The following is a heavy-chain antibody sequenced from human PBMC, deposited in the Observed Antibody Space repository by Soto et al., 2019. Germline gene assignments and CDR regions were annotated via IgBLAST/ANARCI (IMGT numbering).Heavy chain of an antibody. CDR2: INPVGGAT. CDR3: AQIAGVDKTYFDL. V-gene: IGHV1-46*01. D-gene: IGHD3-9*01. CDR1: GYPFAGHN. Sequence: QVQLVQSGPEVERPGASVTVSCRASGYPFAGHNIHWVRQVPGQGFERLGVINPVGGATSYRETFRGRLSMTRDSSTRTFYMVLTRLTPEDTAVYYCAQIAGVDKTYFDLWGQGTLVTVAS. J-gene: IGHJ4*02.